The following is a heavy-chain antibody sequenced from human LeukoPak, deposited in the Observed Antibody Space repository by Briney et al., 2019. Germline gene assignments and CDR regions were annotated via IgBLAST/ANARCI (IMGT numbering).Heavy chain of an antibody. CDR2: INSNSGGT. CDR3: ARDLLWFGETSLYYMDV. Sequence: ASVKVSCKASGYTFTGYYMHGGRQAPGQGREWMGRINSNSGGTKYAQKCQGRVTISLETSISTDYMELSRLRSDDTAVYYCARDLLWFGETSLYYMDVWGKGTTVTVSS. CDR1: GYTFTGYY. J-gene: IGHJ6*03. D-gene: IGHD3-10*01. V-gene: IGHV1-2*06.